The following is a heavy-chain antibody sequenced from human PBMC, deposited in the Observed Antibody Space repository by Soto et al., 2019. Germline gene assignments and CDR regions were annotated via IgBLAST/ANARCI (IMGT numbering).Heavy chain of an antibody. CDR1: GFTFRSFA. Sequence: GGSLRLSCAASGFTFRSFAMSWVRQAPGKGLEWVSTINNSGGGTYYADSVKGRFTISRDNSKDTLYLQMNSLRGDDTAVYYCAKDLTTTWFSSFDYWGQGTLVTVSS. D-gene: IGHD3-10*01. J-gene: IGHJ4*02. V-gene: IGHV3-23*01. CDR2: INNSGGGT. CDR3: AKDLTTTWFSSFDY.